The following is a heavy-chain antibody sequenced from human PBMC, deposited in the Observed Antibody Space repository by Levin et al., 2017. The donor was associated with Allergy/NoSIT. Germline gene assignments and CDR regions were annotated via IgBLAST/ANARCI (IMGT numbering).Heavy chain of an antibody. Sequence: SGGSLRLSCAASGFTFSSYWMHWVRQAPGKGLVWVSRINSDGSSTSYADSVKGRFTISRDNAKNTLYLQMNSLRAEDTAVYYCARETNYYYYGMDVWGQGTTVTVSS. CDR1: GFTFSSYW. CDR2: INSDGSST. CDR3: ARETNYYYYGMDV. D-gene: IGHD1-1*01. J-gene: IGHJ6*02. V-gene: IGHV3-74*01.